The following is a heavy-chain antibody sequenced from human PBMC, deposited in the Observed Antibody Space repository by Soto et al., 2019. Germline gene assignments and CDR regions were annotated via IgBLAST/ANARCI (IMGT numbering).Heavy chain of an antibody. CDR2: ISSSSSYI. J-gene: IGHJ6*02. V-gene: IGHV3-21*01. D-gene: IGHD3-3*01. CDR1: GFTFSSYS. Sequence: EVQLVESGGGLVKPGGSLRLSCAASGFTFSSYSMNWVRQAPGKGLEWVSSISSSSSYIYYADSVKGRFTISRDNAKNSLYLQMNSLRPEDTAVYYCARDLYDFWSGYGGTYYYYGMDVWGQGTTVTVSS. CDR3: ARDLYDFWSGYGGTYYYYGMDV.